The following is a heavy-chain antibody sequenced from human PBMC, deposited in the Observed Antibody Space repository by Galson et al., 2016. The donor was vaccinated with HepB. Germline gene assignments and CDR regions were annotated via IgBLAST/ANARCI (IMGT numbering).Heavy chain of an antibody. J-gene: IGHJ6*02. CDR1: GFSLRSVSMG. Sequence: PALVKPTQTLTLTCTVSGFSLRSVSMGVSWVRQPPGMALEWLAHIFSNDEKSYSPSLKSRLTISKDTSKSQVVLTMTNMDPVDTATYYCARLPWDIRVFGYYYKYYAMDVWGQGTTVTVSS. D-gene: IGHD3-10*02. CDR2: IFSNDEK. V-gene: IGHV2-26*01. CDR3: ARLPWDIRVFGYYYKYYAMDV.